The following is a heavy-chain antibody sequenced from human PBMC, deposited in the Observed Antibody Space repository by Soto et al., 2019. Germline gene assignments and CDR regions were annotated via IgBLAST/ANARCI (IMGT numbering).Heavy chain of an antibody. CDR3: AKVFVSYYDFWSGYYSAFDI. J-gene: IGHJ3*02. CDR2: ISWNSGSI. D-gene: IGHD3-3*01. V-gene: IGHV3-9*01. CDR1: GFTFDDYA. Sequence: ESGGGLVQPGRSLRLSCAASGFTFDDYAMHWVRQAPGKGLEWVSGISWNSGSIGYADSVKGRFTISRDNAKNSLYLQMNSLRAEDTALYYCAKVFVSYYDFWSGYYSAFDIWGQGTMVTVSS.